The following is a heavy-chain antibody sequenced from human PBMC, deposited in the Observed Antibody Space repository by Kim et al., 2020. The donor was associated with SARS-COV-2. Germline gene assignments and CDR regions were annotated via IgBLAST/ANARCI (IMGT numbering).Heavy chain of an antibody. J-gene: IGHJ2*01. V-gene: IGHV3-23*01. CDR1: GFTFSSYA. CDR3: AKVRGRLRLRDYDWYFDL. Sequence: GGSLRLSCAASGFTFSSYAMSWVRQAPGKGLEWVSAISGSGGSTYYADSVKGRFTISRDNSKNTLYLQMNSLRAEDTAVYYCAKVRGRLRLRDYDWYFDLWGRGTLVTVSS. CDR2: ISGSGGST. D-gene: IGHD4-17*01.